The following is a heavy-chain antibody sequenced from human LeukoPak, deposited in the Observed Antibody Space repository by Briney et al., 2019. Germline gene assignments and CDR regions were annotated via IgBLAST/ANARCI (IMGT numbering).Heavy chain of an antibody. CDR3: ARHVGGTATNLDY. Sequence: GESLKISCKGSGYIFTSYCIAWVRQMPGKGLEWMGIIYPGDSDTRYSPSFQGQGTISADRSISTAYLQWGSLQASDTAMYYCARHVGGTATNLDYWGQGTLVTVSS. CDR2: IYPGDSDT. CDR1: GYIFTSYC. V-gene: IGHV5-51*01. J-gene: IGHJ4*02. D-gene: IGHD1/OR15-1a*01.